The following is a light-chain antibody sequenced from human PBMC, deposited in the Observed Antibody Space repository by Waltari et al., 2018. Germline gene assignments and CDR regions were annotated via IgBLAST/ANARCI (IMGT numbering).Light chain of an antibody. CDR1: QSVSSSD. V-gene: IGKV3-20*01. Sequence: EIVLTQSPCTLSLSPGERATLSCRASQSVSSSDLAWYQQKPGQAPRLLIYGTSSRATGSPDRFRGSGSATDFTLTINRLEPEDFAVYYCQHYGISPGLFGQGTKLEI. CDR2: GTS. CDR3: QHYGISPGL. J-gene: IGKJ2*01.